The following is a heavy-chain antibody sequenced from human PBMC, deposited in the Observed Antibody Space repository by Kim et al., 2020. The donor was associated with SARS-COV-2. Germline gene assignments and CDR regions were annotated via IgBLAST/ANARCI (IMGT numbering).Heavy chain of an antibody. CDR2: IYYSGST. V-gene: IGHV4-61*01. Sequence: SETLSLTCTVSGGSVSSGSYYWSWIRQPPGKGLEWIGYIYYSGSTNYNPSLKSRVTISVDTSKNQFSLKLSSVTAADTAVYYCARDRTGGQWLGSAYYYYGMDVWGQGTTVTVSS. J-gene: IGHJ6*02. D-gene: IGHD6-19*01. CDR1: GGSVSSGSYY. CDR3: ARDRTGGQWLGSAYYYYGMDV.